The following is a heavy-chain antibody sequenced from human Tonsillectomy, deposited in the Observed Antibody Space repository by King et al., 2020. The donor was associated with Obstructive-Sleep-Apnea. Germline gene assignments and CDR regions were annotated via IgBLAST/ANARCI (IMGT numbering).Heavy chain of an antibody. Sequence: VQLQQWGAGLLKPSETLSLTCAVYGGSFSGYYWTWIRQPPGKGLEWIGEVNHGGSTNYNPSLKSRVTISVDTSKNQFSLKGSAVTAADTAVYYCARGEVGAATNYYYYDLDGWGQGNTVTVSS. CDR1: GGSFSGYY. J-gene: IGHJ6*02. CDR2: VNHGGST. D-gene: IGHD1-26*01. V-gene: IGHV4-34*01. CDR3: ARGEVGAATNYYYYDLDG.